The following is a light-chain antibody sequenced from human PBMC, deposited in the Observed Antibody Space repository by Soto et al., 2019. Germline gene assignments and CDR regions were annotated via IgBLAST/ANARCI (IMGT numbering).Light chain of an antibody. CDR3: QKYNSAPALT. Sequence: DIQMTQSPSSLSASVGDRVTITCRASQGISNFLAWYQQKPGKVPRLLIYAASTLQSGVPSRFSGSGSGTDFTLTISSLQPEDVATYYCQKYNSAPALTFGGGTKVEI. CDR1: QGISNF. CDR2: AAS. J-gene: IGKJ4*01. V-gene: IGKV1-27*01.